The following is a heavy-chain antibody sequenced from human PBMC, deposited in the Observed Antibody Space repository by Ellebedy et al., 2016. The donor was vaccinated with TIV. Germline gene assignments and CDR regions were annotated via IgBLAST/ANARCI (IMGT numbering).Heavy chain of an antibody. J-gene: IGHJ4*02. V-gene: IGHV3-48*02. CDR1: GFTFSSYS. D-gene: IGHD4-17*01. Sequence: GESLKISXAASGFTFSSYSMNWVRQAPGKGLEWVSYISSSSSTIYYADSVKGRFTISRDNAKNSLYLQMNSLRDEDTAVYYCARDSPHYYGDYSMVYLDYWGQGTLVTVSS. CDR3: ARDSPHYYGDYSMVYLDY. CDR2: ISSSSSTI.